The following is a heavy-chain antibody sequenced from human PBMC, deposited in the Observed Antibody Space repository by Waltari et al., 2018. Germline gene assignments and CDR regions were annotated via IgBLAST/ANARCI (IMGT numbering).Heavy chain of an antibody. CDR1: GYSISSGSY. V-gene: IGHV4-38-2*02. J-gene: IGHJ2*01. D-gene: IGHD3-3*01. CDR2: IYHSGST. CDR3: ARDRRNYDFWSGYDPQVGYFDL. Sequence: QVQLQESGPGLVKPSETLSLTCTVSGYSISSGSYWGWIRQPPGTGLEWIGSIYHSGSTYYNPSLKSRVTISVDTSKNQFSLKLSSVTAADTAVYYCARDRRNYDFWSGYDPQVGYFDLWGRGTLVTVSS.